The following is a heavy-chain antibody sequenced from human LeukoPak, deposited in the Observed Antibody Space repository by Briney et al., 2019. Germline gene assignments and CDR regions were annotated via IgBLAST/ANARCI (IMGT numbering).Heavy chain of an antibody. CDR2: INSDGINT. CDR3: ARDLGQYYGTSDNWFDP. V-gene: IGHV3-74*01. D-gene: IGHD3-10*01. CDR1: GFTFSNYW. J-gene: IGHJ5*02. Sequence: GGSLRLSCAASGFTFSNYWMHWVRQAPGKGLVWVSRINSDGINTSYADSVKGRFTISRDNAKNTLNLQMNSLRAEDTAVYYCARDLGQYYGTSDNWFDPWGQGTLVTVSS.